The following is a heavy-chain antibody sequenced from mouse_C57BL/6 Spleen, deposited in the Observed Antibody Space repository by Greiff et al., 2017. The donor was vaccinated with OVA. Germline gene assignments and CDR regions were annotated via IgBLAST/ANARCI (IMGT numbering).Heavy chain of an antibody. J-gene: IGHJ4*01. CDR2: IYPSDSET. Sequence: QVQLQQPGAELVRPGSSVKLSCKASGYTFTSYWMDWVKQRPGQGLEWIGNIYPSDSETHYNQKFKDKATLTVDKSSSTAYMQLSSLTSEDSAVYYCARFALTGTKAMDDWGQGTSVTVSS. D-gene: IGHD4-1*01. CDR1: GYTFTSYW. CDR3: ARFALTGTKAMDD. V-gene: IGHV1-61*01.